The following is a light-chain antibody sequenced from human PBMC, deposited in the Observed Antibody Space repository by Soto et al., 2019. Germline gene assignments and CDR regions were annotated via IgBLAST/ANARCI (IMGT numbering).Light chain of an antibody. Sequence: DIRMTQSPSSLSAFVGDTVTITCQTGPPISVYLTWYQQKPGKAPTLLISAASTLQSGVPSRFSGSGKGTHFTLYISDLRPEDFATYCCQQTYAAPLTFGGGTRVEI. CDR3: QQTYAAPLT. J-gene: IGKJ4*01. CDR2: AAS. CDR1: PPISVY. V-gene: IGKV1-39*01.